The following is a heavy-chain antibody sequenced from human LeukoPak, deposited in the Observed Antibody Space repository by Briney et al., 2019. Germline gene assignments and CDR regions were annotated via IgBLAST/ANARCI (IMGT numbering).Heavy chain of an antibody. CDR3: ARQTYYYDSSGYYFSEYYFNY. CDR1: GGSISSSSYY. J-gene: IGHJ4*02. Sequence: SSETLSLTCTVSGGSISSSSYYWGWIRQPPGKGLEWIGSIYYSGSTYYNPSLKSRATISVDTSKNQFSLKLSSVTAADTAVYYCARQTYYYDSSGYYFSEYYFNYWGQGTLVTVSP. V-gene: IGHV4-39*01. CDR2: IYYSGST. D-gene: IGHD3-22*01.